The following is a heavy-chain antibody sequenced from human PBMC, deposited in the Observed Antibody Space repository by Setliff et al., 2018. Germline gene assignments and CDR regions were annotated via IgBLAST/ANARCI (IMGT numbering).Heavy chain of an antibody. CDR2: IMQDGGAQ. CDR1: GLTFNDYW. V-gene: IGHV3-7*03. Sequence: PGGSLRLSCEAFGLTFNDYWMSWVRQAPGKGLEWVANIMQDGGAQYYLDSVKGRFTVSRDNSNNTLYLHMSSLRAEDTAVYFCARIFLYGTSWYFDNWGQGTLVTVSS. J-gene: IGHJ4*02. D-gene: IGHD3-3*01. CDR3: ARIFLYGTSWYFDN.